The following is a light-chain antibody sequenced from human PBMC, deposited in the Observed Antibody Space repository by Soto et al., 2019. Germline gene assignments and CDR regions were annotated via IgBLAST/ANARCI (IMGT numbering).Light chain of an antibody. V-gene: IGKV3-20*01. Sequence: EIILTQSPGALSMSPGDRATLSCWASESIGDYLAWYQQRPGQAPRLLIYAASRRASGTPHRFSGSGSERAFTLAISGLEPADFGVYYCQQYVTSPSITFGQGTQLEI. CDR1: ESIGDY. CDR3: QQYVTSPSIT. CDR2: AAS. J-gene: IGKJ5*01.